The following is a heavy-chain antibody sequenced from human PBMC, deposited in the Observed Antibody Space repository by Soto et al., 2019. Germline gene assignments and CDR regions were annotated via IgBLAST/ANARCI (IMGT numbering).Heavy chain of an antibody. D-gene: IGHD3-10*01. CDR3: ATSYGSGSQAFDF. J-gene: IGHJ4*02. CDR1: GYTFTSYG. Sequence: GASVKVSCKASGYTFTSYGISWVRQAPGQGLEWMGWISAYNGNTNYALKFQGRLTITADKSTSTAYMDLSSLKSEDTAMYYCATSYGSGSQAFDFWGQGALVTVSS. V-gene: IGHV1-18*01. CDR2: ISAYNGNT.